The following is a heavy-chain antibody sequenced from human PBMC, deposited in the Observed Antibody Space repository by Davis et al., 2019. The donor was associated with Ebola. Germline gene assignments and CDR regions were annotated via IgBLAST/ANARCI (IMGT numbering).Heavy chain of an antibody. Sequence: PGGSLRLSCAASGFAFGDYAMHWARQGPGKGLEWVSLISWDGAGTKYADSVKGRFTISRDNSKNSLFLQMNSLRVEDTALYYCVKAYSNYPDYYALGVWGLGTTVTVSS. D-gene: IGHD4-11*01. CDR1: GFAFGDYA. J-gene: IGHJ6*02. CDR2: ISWDGAGT. V-gene: IGHV3-43D*03. CDR3: VKAYSNYPDYYALGV.